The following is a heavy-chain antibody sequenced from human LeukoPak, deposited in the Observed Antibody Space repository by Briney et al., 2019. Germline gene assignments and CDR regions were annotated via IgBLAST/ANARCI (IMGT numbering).Heavy chain of an antibody. CDR1: GGTFSSYA. CDR2: IIPIFGTA. J-gene: IGHJ4*02. V-gene: IGHV1-69*05. Sequence: SVKVSCKASGGTFSSYAISWVRQAPGQGLEWMGGIIPIFGTANYAQKFQGRVTMTRNTSISTAYMELSSLRSEDTAVYYCARGPDDYGYWGQGTLVTVSS. CDR3: ARGPDDYGY. D-gene: IGHD4-17*01.